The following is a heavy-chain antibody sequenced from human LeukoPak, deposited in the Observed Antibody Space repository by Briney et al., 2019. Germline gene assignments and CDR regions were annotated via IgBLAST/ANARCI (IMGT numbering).Heavy chain of an antibody. V-gene: IGHV3-21*01. CDR3: ARERYYGSGSYYPRRYYYGMDV. CDR2: ISSSSSYI. Sequence: GGSLRLSCAASGFTFSSYSMNWVRQAPGKGLEWVSSISSSSSYIYYADSVKGRFTISRDNAKNSLYLQMNSLRAEDTAVYYCARERYYGSGSYYPRRYYYGMDVWGQGTTVTVSS. D-gene: IGHD3-10*01. J-gene: IGHJ6*02. CDR1: GFTFSSYS.